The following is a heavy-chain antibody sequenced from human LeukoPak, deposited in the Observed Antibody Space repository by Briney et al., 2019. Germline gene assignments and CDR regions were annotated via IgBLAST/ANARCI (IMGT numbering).Heavy chain of an antibody. Sequence: SVKVSCKASGGTFSSYAISWERQAPGQGLEWMGGIIPIFGTANYAQKFQGRVTITADKSTSTAYMELSSLRSEDTAVYYCARGDFSWRGLACVAFDIWGQGTMVTVST. D-gene: IGHD6-19*01. J-gene: IGHJ3*02. CDR3: ARGDFSWRGLACVAFDI. CDR2: IIPIFGTA. V-gene: IGHV1-69*06. CDR1: GGTFSSYA.